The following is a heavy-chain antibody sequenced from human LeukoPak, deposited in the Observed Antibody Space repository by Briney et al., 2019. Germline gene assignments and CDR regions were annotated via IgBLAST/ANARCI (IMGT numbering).Heavy chain of an antibody. CDR2: ISSSGSTI. J-gene: IGHJ4*02. V-gene: IGHV3-48*03. CDR1: GFTFSSYE. CDR3: ARVPTQPRGSIAVAGTGPFY. D-gene: IGHD6-19*01. Sequence: GGSLRLSCAASGFTFSSYEMNWVRQAPGKGLEWVSYISSSGSTIYYADSVKGRFTISRDNAKNSLYLQMSSLRAEDTAVYYCARVPTQPRGSIAVAGTGPFYWGQGTLVTVSS.